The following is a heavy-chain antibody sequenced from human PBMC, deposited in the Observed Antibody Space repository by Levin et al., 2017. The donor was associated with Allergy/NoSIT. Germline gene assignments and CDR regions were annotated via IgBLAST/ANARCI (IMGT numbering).Heavy chain of an antibody. D-gene: IGHD3-3*01. CDR2: ISGSGGST. CDR1: GFTFSSYA. J-gene: IGHJ6*02. V-gene: IGHV3-23*01. Sequence: GGSLRLSCAASGFTFSSYAMSWVRQAPGKGLEWVSAISGSGGSTYYADSVKGRFTISRDNSKNTLYLQMNSLRAEDTAVYYCAKDHRFLEWLLHYYYYGMDVWGQGTTVTVSS. CDR3: AKDHRFLEWLLHYYYYGMDV.